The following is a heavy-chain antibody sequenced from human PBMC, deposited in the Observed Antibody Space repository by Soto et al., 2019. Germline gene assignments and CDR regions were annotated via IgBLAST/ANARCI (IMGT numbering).Heavy chain of an antibody. J-gene: IGHJ3*01. Sequence: GESLKISCEASGYHFKNWWIVWVRQMPGKGLECMGIIYPADSDTRYSPSFQGQVTISADKSISTAYLQWNSLKASDTAIYYCARSREYSFGYKSPFDVWGQGTTVTVSS. D-gene: IGHD5-18*01. CDR2: IYPADSDT. CDR1: GYHFKNWW. CDR3: ARSREYSFGYKSPFDV. V-gene: IGHV5-51*01.